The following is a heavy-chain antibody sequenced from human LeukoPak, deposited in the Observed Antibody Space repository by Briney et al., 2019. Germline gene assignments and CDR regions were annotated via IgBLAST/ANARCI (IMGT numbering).Heavy chain of an antibody. CDR1: GFTFSSYE. V-gene: IGHV3-48*03. CDR2: ISSSGSTI. J-gene: IGHJ4*02. Sequence: PGGSLRLSCAASGFTFSSYEMNWVRQAPGKGLEWVSYISSSGSTIYYADSVKGRFTISRDNAKNSLYLQMNSLRAEDTSIYYCARGSWLVPPTGYWGQGTLVTVSS. D-gene: IGHD6-19*01. CDR3: ARGSWLVPPTGY.